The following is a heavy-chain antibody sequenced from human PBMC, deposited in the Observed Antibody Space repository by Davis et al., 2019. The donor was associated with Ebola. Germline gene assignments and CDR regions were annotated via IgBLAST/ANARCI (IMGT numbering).Heavy chain of an antibody. CDR1: GFTFGDYA. D-gene: IGHD6-6*01. J-gene: IGHJ6*02. CDR3: SRDLKQRPPSYYDGMDV. V-gene: IGHV3-49*04. CDR2: IRSKAYGGKP. Sequence: PGGSLRLSCRVSGFTFGDYAINWVRQASGKGLEWVGFIRSKAYGGKPAYAASVKGRFTISRDDSKTIAYLQMDSLKTEDTAVYYCSRDLKQRPPSYYDGMDVWGQGTTVTVSS.